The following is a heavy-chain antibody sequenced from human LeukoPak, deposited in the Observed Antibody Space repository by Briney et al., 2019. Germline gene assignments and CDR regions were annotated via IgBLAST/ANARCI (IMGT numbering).Heavy chain of an antibody. D-gene: IGHD4-23*01. CDR2: IYWDDDK. CDR3: AHSCGGGNSAYFDY. V-gene: IGHV2-5*02. CDR1: GFSLSTSGVG. Sequence: SGPTLVKPTPALTLTCTCSGFSLSTSGVGVGWIRQPPGKALEWLALIYWDDDKRYSPSLKSRLTITKDTSKNQVVLTMTNMDPVDTATYYCAHSCGGGNSAYFDYWGQGTLVTVSS. J-gene: IGHJ4*02.